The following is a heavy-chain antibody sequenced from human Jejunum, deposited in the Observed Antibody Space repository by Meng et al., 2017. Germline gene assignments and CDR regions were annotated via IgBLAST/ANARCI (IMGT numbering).Heavy chain of an antibody. CDR2: INGYNGNT. CDR3: ARKPSDWEALALDY. J-gene: IGHJ4*02. Sequence: ASVKVSCKASGYTFTSYSMSWVRQAPGQGLEWMGWINGYNGNTNYAQKFQGRVTMTKDTSTSTVYMELRSLRSDDTAVYYCARKPSDWEALALDYWGQGTLVTVSS. V-gene: IGHV1-18*01. D-gene: IGHD3/OR15-3a*01. CDR1: GYTFTSYS.